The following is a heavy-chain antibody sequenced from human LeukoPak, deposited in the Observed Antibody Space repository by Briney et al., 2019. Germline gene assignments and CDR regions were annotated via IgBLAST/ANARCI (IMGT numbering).Heavy chain of an antibody. CDR1: GGTFSSYA. CDR3: VIRDGQTDH. Sequence: GASVKVSCKASGGTFSSYAISWVRQAPGQGLEWMGGIIPIFGTANYAQKFQGRVTITADKSTSTAYMELSSLRSEDMAVYYCVIRDGQTDHWGQGTLVTVSS. J-gene: IGHJ4*02. D-gene: IGHD5-24*01. CDR2: IIPIFGTA. V-gene: IGHV1-69*06.